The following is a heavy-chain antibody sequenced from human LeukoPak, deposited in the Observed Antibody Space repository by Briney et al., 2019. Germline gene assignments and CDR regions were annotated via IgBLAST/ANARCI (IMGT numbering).Heavy chain of an antibody. D-gene: IGHD1-26*01. CDR3: ARGNVVGATRPFDY. Sequence: GGSLRLSCAGSGFTFSNYAMYWVRQALGKGLENVAGIGSNGDSTYYANSVKGRFTISRDNSKNTLFLQMGSLRAEDMAVYYCARGNVVGATRPFDYWGQGTLVTVSS. V-gene: IGHV3-64*01. CDR1: GFTFSNYA. J-gene: IGHJ4*02. CDR2: IGSNGDST.